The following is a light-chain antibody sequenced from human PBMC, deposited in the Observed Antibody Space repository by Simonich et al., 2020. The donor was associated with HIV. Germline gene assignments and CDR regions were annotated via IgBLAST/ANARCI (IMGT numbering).Light chain of an antibody. CDR3: NSRDSSGNHWV. CDR1: KLGDKY. V-gene: IGLV3-1*01. J-gene: IGLJ3*02. Sequence: SYELTQPPSVSVSPGQTASITCSGDKLGDKYACWYQQKPGQSPVLVIYQDSKRPSGIPDRFSGSSSGNTASGNTASLTITGVQAEDEADYYCNSRDSSGNHWVFGGGTKLTVL. CDR2: QDS.